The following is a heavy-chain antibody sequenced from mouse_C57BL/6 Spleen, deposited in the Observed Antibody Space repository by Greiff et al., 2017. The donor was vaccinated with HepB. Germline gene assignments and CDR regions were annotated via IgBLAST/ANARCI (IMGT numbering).Heavy chain of an antibody. CDR2: IHPSSGYT. D-gene: IGHD1-1*01. Sequence: VKLQESGAELAKPGASVKLSCKASGYTFTSYWMHWVKQRPGQGLEWIGYIHPSSGYTKYNQKFKDKATLTADNSSSTAYMQLSSLTYEDSAVYYGARWEMYCYGSSSDYYAMDDWGQGTSVTVSS. CDR1: GYTFTSYW. V-gene: IGHV1-7*01. J-gene: IGHJ4*01. CDR3: ARWEMYCYGSSSDYYAMDD.